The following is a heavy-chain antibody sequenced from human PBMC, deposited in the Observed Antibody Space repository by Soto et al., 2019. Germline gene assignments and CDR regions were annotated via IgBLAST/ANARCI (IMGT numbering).Heavy chain of an antibody. CDR2: IRSKAYGGTT. J-gene: IGHJ6*02. Sequence: PGGSLRLSCTASGFTFGDYAMSWFRQAPGKGLEWVGFIRSKAYGGTTEYAASVKGRFTISRDDSKSIAYLQMNSLKTEDTAVYYCTRVDTYYDFWSGYYSPRENYYYGMDVWGQGTTVTVSS. CDR3: TRVDTYYDFWSGYYSPRENYYYGMDV. D-gene: IGHD3-3*01. CDR1: GFTFGDYA. V-gene: IGHV3-49*03.